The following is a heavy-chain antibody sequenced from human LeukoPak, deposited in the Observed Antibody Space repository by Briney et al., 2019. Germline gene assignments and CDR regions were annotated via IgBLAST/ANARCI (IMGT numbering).Heavy chain of an antibody. CDR2: IYHSGSP. J-gene: IGHJ4*02. CDR1: GGSISSNNW. D-gene: IGHD1-1*01. CDR3: ARVNINNWHSCDY. V-gene: IGHV4-4*02. Sequence: PSGTLSRTCAVSGGSISSNNWWGWVRQPPGKGMGWIGEIYHSGSPNYNPSLKSRVTISVDKSRNHFSLNLSSVTAADTAVYYCARVNINNWHSCDYWGQGTLVTVSS.